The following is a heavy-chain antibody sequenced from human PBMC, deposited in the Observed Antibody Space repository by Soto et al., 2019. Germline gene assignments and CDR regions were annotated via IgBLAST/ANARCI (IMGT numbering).Heavy chain of an antibody. CDR1: GFTFSSYA. CDR2: ISVSVGRT. J-gene: IGHJ3*02. D-gene: IGHD3-22*01. V-gene: IGHV3-23*01. CDR3: AKGDYDSSGYIPYDAFXI. Sequence: GGSLRLSCAASGFTFSSYAMSWVRQAPGKGLEWVSTISVSVGRTYYADSVKGRFTISRDNSKNTLYLQMNSLRAEDTAVYYCAKGDYDSSGYIPYDAFXIWGQGTMVTVSS.